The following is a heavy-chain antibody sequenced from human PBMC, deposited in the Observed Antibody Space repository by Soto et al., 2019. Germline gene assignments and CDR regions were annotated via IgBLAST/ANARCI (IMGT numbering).Heavy chain of an antibody. CDR2: IKPDEGEK. CDR3: ARGLTIAANWFDP. CDR1: GFTFSSYW. Sequence: WGSLRLSCTASGFTFSSYWINWCRQSPGKGPEWVANIKPDEGEKYYVDSVEGRFTISRDNAKNTLYLQMNSLRADDTAVYFCARGLTIAANWFDPWGQGTLVTVSS. V-gene: IGHV3-7*03. J-gene: IGHJ5*02. D-gene: IGHD6-13*01.